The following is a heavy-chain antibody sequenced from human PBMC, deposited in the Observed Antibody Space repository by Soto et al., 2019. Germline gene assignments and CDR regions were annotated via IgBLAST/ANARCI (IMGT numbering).Heavy chain of an antibody. J-gene: IGHJ4*02. Sequence: ASVKVSCKASGYTFTSYAMHWVRQAPGQRLEWMGWINAGNGNTKYSQKFQGRVTITRDTSASTAYMELSSLRSEDTAVYYCARDRCSGGSCQHNFDYWGQGTLVTVSS. D-gene: IGHD2-15*01. CDR2: INAGNGNT. V-gene: IGHV1-3*01. CDR3: ARDRCSGGSCQHNFDY. CDR1: GYTFTSYA.